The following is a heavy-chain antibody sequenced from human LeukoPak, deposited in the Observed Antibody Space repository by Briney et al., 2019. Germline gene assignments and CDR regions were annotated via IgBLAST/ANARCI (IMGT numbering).Heavy chain of an antibody. Sequence: GASVKVSCKASGYTFTSYGISWVRQAPGQGLEWMGWISAYNGNTNYAQKLQGRVTMTTDTSTSTAYMELRSLRSDDTAMYYCARGYCSSTSCYTPYFYYYMDVWGKGTTVTVSS. CDR2: ISAYNGNT. V-gene: IGHV1-18*01. CDR1: GYTFTSYG. CDR3: ARGYCSSTSCYTPYFYYYMDV. D-gene: IGHD2-2*02. J-gene: IGHJ6*03.